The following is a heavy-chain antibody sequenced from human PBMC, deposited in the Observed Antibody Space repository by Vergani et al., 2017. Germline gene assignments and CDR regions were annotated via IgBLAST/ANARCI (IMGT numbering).Heavy chain of an antibody. Sequence: EVQLVESGGGLVQPGGSLRLSCAASGFTFSSYEMNWVRQAPGKGLEWVSYISSSGSTIYYADSVKGRFTISRDNAKNSLYLQMNSLRAEDTAVYYCARASFGYYDSSGYYGWFDPWGQGTLVTVSS. J-gene: IGHJ5*02. V-gene: IGHV3-48*03. D-gene: IGHD3-22*01. CDR3: ARASFGYYDSSGYYGWFDP. CDR2: ISSSGSTI. CDR1: GFTFSSYE.